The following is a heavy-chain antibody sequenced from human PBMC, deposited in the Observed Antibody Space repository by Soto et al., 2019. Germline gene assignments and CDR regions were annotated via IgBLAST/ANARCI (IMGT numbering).Heavy chain of an antibody. D-gene: IGHD3-3*01. V-gene: IGHV3-74*01. CDR1: GFTFSSYW. J-gene: IGHJ4*02. CDR2: INSDGSST. Sequence: GGSLRLSCAASGFTFSSYWMHWVRQAPGKGLVWVSRINSDGSSTSYADSVKGRFTISRDNAKNTLCLQMNSLRAEDTAVYYCARDFGVASKTPDFDYWGQGTLVTVSS. CDR3: ARDFGVASKTPDFDY.